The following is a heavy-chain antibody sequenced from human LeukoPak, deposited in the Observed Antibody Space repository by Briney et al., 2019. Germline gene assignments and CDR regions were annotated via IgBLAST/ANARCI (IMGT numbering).Heavy chain of an antibody. CDR2: INGDGSGT. J-gene: IGHJ4*02. Sequence: PGGSLRLSCAASGFTLSSYWMHWVRQAPGKGLGWVSLINGDGSGTDYADSVRGGLTISRDNAKKTLFVQMSSLRAEDTAMYYCARDTGYSISLWGQGTLVTVSS. CDR3: ARDTGYSISL. D-gene: IGHD5/OR15-5a*01. CDR1: GFTLSSYW. V-gene: IGHV3-74*01.